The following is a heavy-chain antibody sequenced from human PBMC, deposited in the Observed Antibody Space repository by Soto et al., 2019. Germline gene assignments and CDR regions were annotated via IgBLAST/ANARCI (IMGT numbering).Heavy chain of an antibody. CDR1: GASVSSDGYY. D-gene: IGHD6-13*01. V-gene: IGHV4-31*03. CDR2: ISHSGIT. CDR3: PAAWSSSLLFQY. Sequence: SETLSLTCRVSGASVSSDGYYWTWLRQYSGGGLEFIGYISHSGITYHNPSLQSRPTLSVDTSKNHFSLDLRFVTVADTAIYYCPAAWSSSLLFQYWGQGTLVTVSS. J-gene: IGHJ4*02.